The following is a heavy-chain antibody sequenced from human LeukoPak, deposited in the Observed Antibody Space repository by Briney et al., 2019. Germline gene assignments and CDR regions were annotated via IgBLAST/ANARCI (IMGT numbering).Heavy chain of an antibody. V-gene: IGHV3-74*01. CDR3: ARGRPHGNDY. CDR1: GFTFSNYW. J-gene: IGHJ4*02. D-gene: IGHD4-23*01. CDR2: INSDGNIT. Sequence: PGGSLRLSCAASGFTFSNYWMHWVRQAPGKGPVWVLRINSDGNITTYADSVKGRFTISRDNAKNTLYLQMNSLRVEDTAVYYCARGRPHGNDYWGQGTLVTVSS.